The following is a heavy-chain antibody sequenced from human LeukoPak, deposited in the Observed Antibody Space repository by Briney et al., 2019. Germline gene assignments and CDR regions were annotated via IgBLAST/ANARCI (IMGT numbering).Heavy chain of an antibody. CDR3: ARGEGTVPFDY. CDR1: GYTFISYG. CDR2: ISAYNDNT. D-gene: IGHD3/OR15-3a*01. V-gene: IGHV1-18*01. J-gene: IGHJ4*02. Sequence: ASVKVSCKTSGYTFISYGNSWVRQAPGQGLEWMGWISAYNDNTNYAQKFQGRVTVTTDTSTSTAYMELRSLRSDDTAVYFCARGEGTVPFDYWGQGTLVTVSS.